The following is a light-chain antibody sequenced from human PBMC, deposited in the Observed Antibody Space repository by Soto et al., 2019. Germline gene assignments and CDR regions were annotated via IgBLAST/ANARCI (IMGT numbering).Light chain of an antibody. CDR1: QSVSSNF. J-gene: IGKJ1*01. V-gene: IGKV3-20*01. Sequence: EIVLTQSPGTLSLSPGEIATLSCKASQSVSSNFLAWYQRKPGQAPRLLIYGASYRATDIPCRFSGSGSGTDFTLTITILEPEDGAVYYCQQYGTSPPTFGQGTKVDI. CDR2: GAS. CDR3: QQYGTSPPT.